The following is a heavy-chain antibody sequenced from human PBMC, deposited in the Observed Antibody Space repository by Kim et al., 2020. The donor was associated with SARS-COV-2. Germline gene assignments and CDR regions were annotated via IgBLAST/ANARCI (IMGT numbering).Heavy chain of an antibody. CDR2: IYYSGST. D-gene: IGHD2-15*01. Sequence: SETLSLTCAVSGGSISSYYWSWIRQPPGKGLEWIGDIYYSGSTNYNPSLKSRVTISVDTSKNQFSLKLSSVTAADTAVYYCARVNYGYCSGVSCSNLFDSWGQGTLVTVSS. V-gene: IGHV4-59*13. CDR1: GGSISSYY. CDR3: ARVNYGYCSGVSCSNLFDS. J-gene: IGHJ5*01.